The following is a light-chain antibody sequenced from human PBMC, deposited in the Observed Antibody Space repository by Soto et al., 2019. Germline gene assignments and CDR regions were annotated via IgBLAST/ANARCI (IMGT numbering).Light chain of an antibody. CDR3: CSYAGYSTYV. CDR1: SSDVGSYNY. CDR2: ASS. Sequence: QSVLTQPASVSGSPGQSITISCTGTSSDVGSYNYVSWYQQHPGKAPRLMIYASSNRPSGVSHRFSGSRSGNTASLTISGLQAEDEGDYYCCSYAGYSTYVFGTGTKVTVL. J-gene: IGLJ1*01. V-gene: IGLV2-23*01.